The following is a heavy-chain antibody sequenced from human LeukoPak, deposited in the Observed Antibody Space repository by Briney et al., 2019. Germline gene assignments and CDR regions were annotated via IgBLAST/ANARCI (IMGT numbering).Heavy chain of an antibody. D-gene: IGHD3-16*01. J-gene: IGHJ5*02. CDR2: ISSSSSYI. V-gene: IGHV3-21*01. CDR1: GFTFSSYS. Sequence: GGSLRLSCAASGFTFSSYSMNWVRQAPGKGLEWVSSISSSSSYIYYADSVKGRFTISRGNAKNSLYLQMNSLRAEDTAVYYCARETPAGGWFDPWGQGTLVTVSS. CDR3: ARETPAGGWFDP.